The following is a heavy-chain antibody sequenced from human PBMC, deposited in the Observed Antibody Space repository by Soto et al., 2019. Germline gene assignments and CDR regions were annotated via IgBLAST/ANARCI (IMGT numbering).Heavy chain of an antibody. Sequence: LRLSCASSWFTASLNYMSWVRHAPGKGLEWVSVIYSGGKTYYADSVKGRFVISRDNSKNTLYLQMNSLRVEDTAVYYCARMARLREWLVNAFDMWGQGTTVTVSS. CDR2: IYSGGKT. CDR3: ARMARLREWLVNAFDM. V-gene: IGHV3-53*01. J-gene: IGHJ3*02. CDR1: WFTASLNY. D-gene: IGHD6-19*01.